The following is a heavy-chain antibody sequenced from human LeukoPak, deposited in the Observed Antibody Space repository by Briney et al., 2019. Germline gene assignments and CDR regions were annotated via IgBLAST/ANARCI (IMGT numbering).Heavy chain of an antibody. CDR1: GDSVSSKSCA. CDR3: LGGSNDMGSC. Sequence: SQTLSLTCAISGDSVSSKSCAWNWLRQSPARGLEWLGRAVYRSKWSNDYAISVRSRITITPDTSRNQFSRQLNSVTPEATAVYYCLGGSNDMGSCWGQGNLVTVSS. D-gene: IGHD2-15*01. V-gene: IGHV6-1*01. J-gene: IGHJ4*02. CDR2: AVYRSKWSN.